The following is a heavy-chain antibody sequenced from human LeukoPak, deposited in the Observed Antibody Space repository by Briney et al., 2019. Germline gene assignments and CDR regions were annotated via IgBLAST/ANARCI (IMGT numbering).Heavy chain of an antibody. V-gene: IGHV3-7*01. J-gene: IGHJ4*02. D-gene: IGHD6-19*01. CDR1: GFTFSNHW. CDR3: ARLYTSGCFDY. Sequence: TGGSLRLSCAASGFTFSNHWMSWVHQAPGKGLEWVANIKQDGSEKYYVDSVKGRLSISRDNAKNSLYLQMNSLRGEDTAVYYCARLYTSGCFDYWGQGTLVTVSS. CDR2: IKQDGSEK.